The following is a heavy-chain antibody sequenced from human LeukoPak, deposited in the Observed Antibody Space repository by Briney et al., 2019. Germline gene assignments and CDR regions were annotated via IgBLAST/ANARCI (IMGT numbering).Heavy chain of an antibody. Sequence: GASVKVSCKASGYTFTSYAISWVRQAPGQGLEWMGGIIPIFGTANYAQKFQGRVTITADESTSTAYMELSSLRSEDTAVYYCARADYYGSGSYRFDYWGQGTLVTVSS. V-gene: IGHV1-69*13. D-gene: IGHD3-10*01. CDR3: ARADYYGSGSYRFDY. J-gene: IGHJ4*02. CDR1: GYTFTSYA. CDR2: IIPIFGTA.